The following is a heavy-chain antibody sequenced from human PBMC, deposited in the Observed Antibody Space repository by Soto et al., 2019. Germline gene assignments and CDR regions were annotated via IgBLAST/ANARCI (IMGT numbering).Heavy chain of an antibody. CDR3: ARVMTTFGVISTGPDH. V-gene: IGHV1-18*04. D-gene: IGHD3-3*01. CDR1: VYGFPSIG. Sequence: GPRVAVCWRASVYGFPSIGITSVRPAHGQGLEWMGWISTYNGNTNYVESLQGRVTMTTDTSTTTAYMEVRSLRSDDTAVYYWARVMTTFGVISTGPDHWGQGTLVTVSS. CDR2: ISTYNGNT. J-gene: IGHJ4*02.